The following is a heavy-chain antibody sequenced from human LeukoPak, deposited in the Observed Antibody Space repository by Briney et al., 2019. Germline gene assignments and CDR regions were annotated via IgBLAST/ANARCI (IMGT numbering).Heavy chain of an antibody. D-gene: IGHD3-10*01. CDR1: GFTFDDYA. CDR2: ISGDSGST. V-gene: IGHV3-43*02. CDR3: ARDPGGFDY. Sequence: GGSLRLSCAASGFTFDDYAMHWVRQAPGKGLEWVSLISGDSGSTYYADSVKGRFTISRDNAKNSLYLQMNSLRAEDTALYYCARDPGGFDYWGQGTLVTVSS. J-gene: IGHJ4*02.